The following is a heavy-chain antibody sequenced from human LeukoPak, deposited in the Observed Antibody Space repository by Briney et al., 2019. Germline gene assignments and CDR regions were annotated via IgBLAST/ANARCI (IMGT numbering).Heavy chain of an antibody. CDR2: INPNSGGT. CDR1: GYTFTGYY. Sequence: GASVKVSCKASGYTFTGYYMHWVRQAPGQGLEWMGWINPNSGGTNYAQKLQGRVTMTRDTSISTAYMELSRLRSDDTAVYYCAREGYSSGWYRGEVDYWGQGTLVTVSS. J-gene: IGHJ4*02. D-gene: IGHD6-19*01. V-gene: IGHV1-2*02. CDR3: AREGYSSGWYRGEVDY.